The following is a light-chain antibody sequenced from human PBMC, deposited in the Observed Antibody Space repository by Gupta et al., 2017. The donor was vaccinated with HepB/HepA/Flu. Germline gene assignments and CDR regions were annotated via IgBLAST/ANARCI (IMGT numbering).Light chain of an antibody. CDR2: AAS. CDR1: QSVRSY. CDR3: QQRDSTPIT. Sequence: DIQMTQSPSSLSASVGDRVTITCRASQSVRSYFNWYQQKPGKAPKLLIYAASSLHSGVPSRFSGSGSGTDFTLIISRRQPEDFGTYYCQQRDSTPITFGRGTKVDIK. V-gene: IGKV1-39*01. J-gene: IGKJ4*01.